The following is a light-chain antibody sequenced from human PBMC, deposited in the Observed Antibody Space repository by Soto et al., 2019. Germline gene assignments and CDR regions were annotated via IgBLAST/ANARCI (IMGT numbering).Light chain of an antibody. J-gene: IGKJ4*01. CDR3: QQYDSSPSGLT. CDR2: WAS. CDR1: QSLLFSSNNKNY. V-gene: IGKV4-1*01. Sequence: DIVMNQSPDSLAVSLGERATINCKSSQSLLFSSNNKNYLAWYQQKAGQPPKLLIYWASTRESGVPDRFSGSGSGTEFTLTTSSLQAEDVAVYYGQQYDSSPSGLTFGGGTKVEIK.